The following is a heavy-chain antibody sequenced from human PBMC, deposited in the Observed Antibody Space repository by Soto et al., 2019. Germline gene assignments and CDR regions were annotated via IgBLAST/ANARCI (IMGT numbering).Heavy chain of an antibody. CDR2: INSDGSST. Sequence: GGSLRLSCAASGFTFSSYWMHWVRQAPGKGLVWVSRINSDGSSTSYADSVKGRFTISRDNAKNTLYLQMNSLRAEDTAVYYCARSYGSGSYWTPTFYDYWGQGTLVTVSS. D-gene: IGHD3-10*01. V-gene: IGHV3-74*01. J-gene: IGHJ4*02. CDR1: GFTFSSYW. CDR3: ARSYGSGSYWTPTFYDY.